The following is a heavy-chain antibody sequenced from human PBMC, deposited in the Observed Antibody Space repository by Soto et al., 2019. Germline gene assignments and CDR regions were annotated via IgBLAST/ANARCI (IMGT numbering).Heavy chain of an antibody. J-gene: IGHJ6*02. Sequence: PGESLQISCTGSGYCFTSYWIRRVREMAGEGLVGMGRIETSDSYTNYSLSFQGHVSISADKSISAAYLQMSSLKASDTAIYYCARVVTIFGVQGYGMDVWGQGTTVTVSS. D-gene: IGHD3-3*01. CDR2: IETSDSYT. V-gene: IGHV5-10-1*01. CDR3: ARVVTIFGVQGYGMDV. CDR1: GYCFTSYW.